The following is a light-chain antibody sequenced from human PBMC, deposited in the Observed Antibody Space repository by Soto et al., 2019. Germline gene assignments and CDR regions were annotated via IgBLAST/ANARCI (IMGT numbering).Light chain of an antibody. CDR1: SSDVGGYNY. CDR3: SSYRSTNTGV. Sequence: QSALTQPASVSGSPGQSITISCTGTSSDVGGYNYVSWYQQHPGEAPKLMIYDVSNRPSGVSNSFSGSKSGNTASLTISGLQAEDEADYYCSSYRSTNTGVFGGGTKLTVL. CDR2: DVS. J-gene: IGLJ3*02. V-gene: IGLV2-14*03.